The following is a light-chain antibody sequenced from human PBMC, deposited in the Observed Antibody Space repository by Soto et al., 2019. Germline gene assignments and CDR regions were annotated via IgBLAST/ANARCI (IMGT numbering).Light chain of an antibody. CDR1: QSVSSKY. Sequence: IVLTQSPGTLSLSPGERATLSCRASQSVSSKYLAWYQQKPGQAPRLLIYGASNRATGIPDRFSGSGSGTDFTLTISRLEPEDFVVYYCQQYESSPPLTFGGGTKVEIK. CDR3: QQYESSPPLT. V-gene: IGKV3-20*01. CDR2: GAS. J-gene: IGKJ4*01.